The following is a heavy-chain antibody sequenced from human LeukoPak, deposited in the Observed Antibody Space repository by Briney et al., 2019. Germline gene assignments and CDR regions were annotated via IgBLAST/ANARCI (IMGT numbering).Heavy chain of an antibody. CDR2: INHSGST. CDR1: GGSFSGYY. D-gene: IGHD3-10*01. Sequence: SETLSLTCAVYGGSFSGYYWSWIRQPPGKGLEWIGEINHSGSTNYNPSLKSRVTISVDTSKNQFSLKLSSVTAADTAVYYCASSSGVFNARVDYWGQGTLVTVSS. CDR3: ASSSGVFNARVDY. V-gene: IGHV4-34*09. J-gene: IGHJ4*02.